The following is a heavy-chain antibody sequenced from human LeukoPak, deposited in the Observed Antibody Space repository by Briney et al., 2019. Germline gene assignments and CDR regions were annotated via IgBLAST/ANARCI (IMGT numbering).Heavy chain of an antibody. CDR3: ARYLGVVFH. J-gene: IGHJ4*02. V-gene: IGHV4-39*01. Sequence: SETLSLTCTVSGGSISSSSYYWGWIRQPPGKGLEWIGSIYYSGSTYYNPSLKSRVTISVDTSKNQFSLKLSSVTAADTAVYYCARYLGVVFHWGQGTLVTVSS. CDR2: IYYSGST. D-gene: IGHD3-3*01. CDR1: GGSISSSSYY.